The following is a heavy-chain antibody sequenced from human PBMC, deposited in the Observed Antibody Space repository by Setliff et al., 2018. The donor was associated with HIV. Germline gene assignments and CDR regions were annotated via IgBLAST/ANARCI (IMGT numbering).Heavy chain of an antibody. J-gene: IGHJ3*02. D-gene: IGHD3-22*01. CDR1: GYTFTSYY. CDR2: INPSGGSA. V-gene: IGHV1-46*01. Sequence: ASVKVSCKASGYTFTSYYLHWVRQAPGQGLEWMGMINPSGGSASYAQKFQGRVTMSRDTSTSTVYMELSSLRSEDTAVYYCARDYFDSSAYHYGFGAFDIWVQGTMVTVSS. CDR3: ARDYFDSSAYHYGFGAFDI.